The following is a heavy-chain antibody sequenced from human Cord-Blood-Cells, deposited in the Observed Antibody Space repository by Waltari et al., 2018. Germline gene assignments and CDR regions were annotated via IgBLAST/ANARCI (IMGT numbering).Heavy chain of an antibody. CDR1: GGSLSGYY. J-gene: IGHJ5*02. CDR3: ARKDSSSSSWFDP. Sequence: QVQLQQWGAGLLKPSETLSLTCAVYGGSLSGYYWSWTRQPPGKGLEWIGEINPSGSHNYNPSLKSRVTISVDTSKNQFSRKLSSVTAADTAVYYCARKDSSSSSWFDPWGQGTLVTVSS. V-gene: IGHV4-34*01. CDR2: INPSGSH. D-gene: IGHD6-6*01.